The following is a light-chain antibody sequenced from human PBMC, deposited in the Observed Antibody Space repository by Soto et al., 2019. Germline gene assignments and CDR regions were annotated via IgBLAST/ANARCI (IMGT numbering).Light chain of an antibody. J-gene: IGKJ1*01. CDR3: LQDYNYPWT. CDR2: AAS. CDR1: QGIRND. Sequence: IQMTQSPSSLSASVGDRVTITCRASQGIRNDLGWYQQKPGKVPKLLIFAASSLQSGVPSRFSGSGSGTDFTLTINSLQPEDFATYYCLQDYNYPWTFGQGTKVDIK. V-gene: IGKV1-6*01.